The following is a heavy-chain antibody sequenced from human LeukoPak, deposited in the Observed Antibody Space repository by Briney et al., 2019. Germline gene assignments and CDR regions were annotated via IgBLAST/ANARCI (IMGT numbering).Heavy chain of an antibody. J-gene: IGHJ4*02. D-gene: IGHD3-10*01. V-gene: IGHV3-30*18. CDR2: ISYDGTNK. Sequence: GGSLRLSCAASGFTFRSYGMTWVRQAPGKGLEWVAVISYDGTNKFYVDSLRGRFTISRDNSKNTLYLQMDSLRAEGTAVYYCAKDGYYGSGTFPDYWGQGTLVTVSS. CDR3: AKDGYYGSGTFPDY. CDR1: GFTFRSYG.